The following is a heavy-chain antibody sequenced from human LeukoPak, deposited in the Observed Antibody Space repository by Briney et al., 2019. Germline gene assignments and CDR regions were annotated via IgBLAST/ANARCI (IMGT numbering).Heavy chain of an antibody. J-gene: IGHJ3*02. CDR3: ARPQVYFIVGALAAFDI. Sequence: WASVKVSCKASGYTFTGYYMHWVRQAPGQGLEWMGWINPNSGGTNYAQKFQGRVTMTRDTSISTAYMELSRLRSDDTAVYYCARPQVYFIVGALAAFDIWGQGTMVTVSS. V-gene: IGHV1-2*02. CDR1: GYTFTGYY. D-gene: IGHD1-26*01. CDR2: INPNSGGT.